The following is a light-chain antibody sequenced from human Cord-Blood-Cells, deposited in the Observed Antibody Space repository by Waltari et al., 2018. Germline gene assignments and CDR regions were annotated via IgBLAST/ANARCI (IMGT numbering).Light chain of an antibody. V-gene: IGKV3-20*01. Sequence: EIVLTQSPGTLSLSPGERATLPCRASQSFSSSYLAWYQQKPVQAPRLLIYGASSRATGIPDRFSGSGSGTDFTLTISRLEPEDFAVYYCQQYGSSPLTFGGGTKVEIK. CDR2: GAS. CDR1: QSFSSSY. CDR3: QQYGSSPLT. J-gene: IGKJ4*01.